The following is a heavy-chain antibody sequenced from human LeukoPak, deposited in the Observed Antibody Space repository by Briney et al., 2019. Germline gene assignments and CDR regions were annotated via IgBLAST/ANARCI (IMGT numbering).Heavy chain of an antibody. CDR2: FDPEDGET. D-gene: IGHD3-3*01. V-gene: IGHV1-24*01. CDR3: ATGHTIFAHNSGNSPAGGY. Sequence: GASVKVSCKVSGYTLTELSMHWVRQAPGKGLEWMGGFDPEDGETIYAQKFQGRVTMTEDTSTDTAYMELSSLRSEDTAVYYCATGHTIFAHNSGNSPAGGYWGQGTLVTVSS. CDR1: GYTLTELS. J-gene: IGHJ4*02.